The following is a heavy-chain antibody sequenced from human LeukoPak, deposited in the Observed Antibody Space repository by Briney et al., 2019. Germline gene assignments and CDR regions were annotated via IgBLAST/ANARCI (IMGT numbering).Heavy chain of an antibody. CDR3: ARVKGGPRNSFIDP. CDR2: IYSGGST. J-gene: IGHJ5*02. CDR1: GFSFSSFG. Sequence: GGSLRLSCAASGFSFSSFGMSWVRQAPGKGLEWVSVIYSGGSTYYADSVKGRFTISRDNSKNTLYLQMNSLRAEDTAVYYCARVKGGPRNSFIDPWGQGTLVTVSS. D-gene: IGHD1-14*01. V-gene: IGHV3-66*01.